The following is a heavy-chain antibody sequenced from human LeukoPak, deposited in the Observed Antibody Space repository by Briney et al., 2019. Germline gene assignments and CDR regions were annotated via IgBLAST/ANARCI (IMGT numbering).Heavy chain of an antibody. V-gene: IGHV3-48*01. CDR2: ISSSSGTV. CDR1: GFTFSSYS. D-gene: IGHD5-18*01. CDR3: AKDTASSWWYFDL. J-gene: IGHJ2*01. Sequence: GGSLRLSCAASGFTFSSYSMNWVRQAPGKGLEWVSYISSSSGTVHYADSVKGRFTISRDNAKNSLYLQMNSLRAEDTAVYYCAKDTASSWWYFDLWGRGTLVTVSS.